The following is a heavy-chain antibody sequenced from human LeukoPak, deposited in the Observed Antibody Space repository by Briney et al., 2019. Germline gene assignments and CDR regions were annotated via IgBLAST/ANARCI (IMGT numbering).Heavy chain of an antibody. CDR3: AKGGPHVSIDI. CDR2: MWFDGSDK. D-gene: IGHD3-10*02. J-gene: IGHJ3*02. V-gene: IGHV3-33*06. CDR1: GFTFSDYV. Sequence: GGSLETFCAASGFTFSDYVMHWVRQAPGKGLEWVSLMWFDGSDKYYADSVKGRFPISRDNPKNTLYLQMNSLRVEDVAIYYCAKGGPHVSIDIRGQGTMVTVSS.